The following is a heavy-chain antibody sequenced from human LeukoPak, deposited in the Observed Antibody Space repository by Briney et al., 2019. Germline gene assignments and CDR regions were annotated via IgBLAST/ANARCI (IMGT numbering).Heavy chain of an antibody. CDR2: ISGSGGST. CDR3: AKYVFSYGAGSYLAH. V-gene: IGHV3-23*01. J-gene: IGHJ4*02. Sequence: GGSLRLSCAASGFTFSSHAMSWVRQAPGKGLEWVSAISGSGGSTYYADSVKGRFTISRDNSKNTLFLQVNSLRVEDTAVYYCAKYVFSYGAGSYLAHWGRGTLVSVSS. D-gene: IGHD3-10*01. CDR1: GFTFSSHA.